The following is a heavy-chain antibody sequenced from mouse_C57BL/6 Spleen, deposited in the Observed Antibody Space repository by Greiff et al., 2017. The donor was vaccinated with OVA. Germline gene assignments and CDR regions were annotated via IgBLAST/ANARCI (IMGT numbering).Heavy chain of an antibody. V-gene: IGHV14-1*01. Sequence: VHVKQSGAELVRPGASVKLSCTASGFNIKDYYMHWVKQRPEQGLEWIGRIDPEDGDTEYAPKFQGKATMTADTSSNTAYLQLSSLTSEDTAVYYCRTEFITTPWFAYWGQGTLVTVSA. J-gene: IGHJ3*01. CDR2: IDPEDGDT. CDR3: RTEFITTPWFAY. CDR1: GFNIKDYY. D-gene: IGHD1-1*01.